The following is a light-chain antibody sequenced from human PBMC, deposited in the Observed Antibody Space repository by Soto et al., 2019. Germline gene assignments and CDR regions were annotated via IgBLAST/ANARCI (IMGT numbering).Light chain of an antibody. CDR3: QEYNNGPQT. J-gene: IGKJ1*01. CDR2: GAS. CDR1: QSVSSN. Sequence: EIVMTQSPATLSVSPGERATLSCRASQSVSSNLAWYQQKPGQAPRLPIYGASTRATGIPARFSGSGSGTEFTLTISSLQSEDFAVYYCQEYNNGPQTFGQGTKVEIK. V-gene: IGKV3-15*01.